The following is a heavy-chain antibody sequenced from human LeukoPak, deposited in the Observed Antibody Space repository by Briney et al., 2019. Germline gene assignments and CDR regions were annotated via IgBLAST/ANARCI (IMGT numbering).Heavy chain of an antibody. CDR3: SRPDSLEYYYYYMDV. J-gene: IGHJ6*03. Sequence: SQTLSLTCTVSGGSISSGGYYWSWIRQPPGKGLEWIGYIYHSGSTYYNPSLKSRVTISVDRSKNQFSLKLSSVTAADTAVYYCSRPDSLEYYYYYMDVWGKGTTVTVSS. CDR1: GGSISSGGYY. V-gene: IGHV4-30-2*01. D-gene: IGHD1-1*01. CDR2: IYHSGST.